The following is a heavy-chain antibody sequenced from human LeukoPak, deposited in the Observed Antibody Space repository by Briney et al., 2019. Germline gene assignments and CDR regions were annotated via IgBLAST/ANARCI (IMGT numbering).Heavy chain of an antibody. CDR1: GYTFTSYG. J-gene: IGHJ4*02. V-gene: IGHV1-18*01. CDR3: ARRYCSSTSCPRTFDY. CDR2: ISAYNGNT. D-gene: IGHD2-2*01. Sequence: ASVKVSCKASGYTFTSYGISWVRLAPGQGLEWMGWISAYNGNTNYAQKLQGRVTMTTDTSTSTAYMELRSLRSDDTAVYYCARRYCSSTSCPRTFDYWGQGTLVTVSS.